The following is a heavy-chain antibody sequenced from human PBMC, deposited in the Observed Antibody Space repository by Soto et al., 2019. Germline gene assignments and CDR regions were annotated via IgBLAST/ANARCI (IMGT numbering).Heavy chain of an antibody. V-gene: IGHV4-61*01. J-gene: IGHJ4*02. Sequence: SETLSLTCTVSGGSVSSGSYYWSWIRQPPGKGLEWIGYIYYSGSTNYDPSLKSRVTISVDTSKNQFSLKLSSVTAADTALYYCARMGRLLEWPAPGIDYWGQGTLVTVSS. CDR3: ARMGRLLEWPAPGIDY. CDR1: GGSVSSGSYY. CDR2: IYYSGST. D-gene: IGHD3-3*01.